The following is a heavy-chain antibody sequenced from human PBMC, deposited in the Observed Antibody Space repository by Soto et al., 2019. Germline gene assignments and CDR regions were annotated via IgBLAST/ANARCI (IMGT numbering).Heavy chain of an antibody. D-gene: IGHD2-15*01. J-gene: IGHJ1*01. CDR3: TGGYCTGGTCYSGYFQH. CDR2: IRSKANDYAT. Sequence: EVQLVQSGGGLVQPGGSLKLSCAASGFTFRGSTVHWVRQASGAGLQWVGRIRSKANDYATTYIASVKGSFTISRDDSRNTAYLQMSDLKTEDTAVYYCTGGYCTGGTCYSGYFQHWGQGALVTVFS. V-gene: IGHV3-73*02. CDR1: GFTFRGST.